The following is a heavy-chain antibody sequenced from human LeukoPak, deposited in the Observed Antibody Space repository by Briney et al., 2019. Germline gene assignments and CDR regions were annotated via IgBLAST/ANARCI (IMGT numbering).Heavy chain of an antibody. Sequence: SGTLSLTCAVSGASISTINWWTWVRQPPGKGLEWIGDIHHSGTANYNPSLKSRVTISLDKSTNQSSLKLSSMTAADTALYFCARVSNSGYSLDHWGQGAPVTVTS. J-gene: IGHJ4*02. V-gene: IGHV4-4*02. D-gene: IGHD6-13*01. CDR2: IHHSGTA. CDR3: ARVSNSGYSLDH. CDR1: GASISTINW.